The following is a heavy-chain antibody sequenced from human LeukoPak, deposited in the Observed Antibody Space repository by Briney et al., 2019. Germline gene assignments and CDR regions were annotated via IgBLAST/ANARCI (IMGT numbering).Heavy chain of an antibody. Sequence: SETLSLTCAVYGGSFSRYYWSWIRPPPGKGLDWIGEINHSGSTNYNPSLKSRVTISVDTSKNQFSLKLSSVTAADTAVYYCARGTSYCGGDCYPWFDPWGQGTMVTVSS. D-gene: IGHD2-21*02. V-gene: IGHV4-34*01. CDR2: INHSGST. J-gene: IGHJ5*02. CDR1: GGSFSRYY. CDR3: ARGTSYCGGDCYPWFDP.